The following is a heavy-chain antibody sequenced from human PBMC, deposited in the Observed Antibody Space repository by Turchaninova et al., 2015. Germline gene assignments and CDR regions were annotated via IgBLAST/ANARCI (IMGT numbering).Heavy chain of an antibody. Sequence: IGGVRHAPRKGRECVSVIYSGGSTYYADSGKGRFTISRDNSKNTLYLQMNSLRAEDTAVYYCARDYDLSNYYGMDVWGQGTTVTVSS. D-gene: IGHD3-3*01. CDR3: ARDYDLSNYYGMDV. J-gene: IGHJ6*02. V-gene: IGHV3-53*01. CDR2: IYSGGST.